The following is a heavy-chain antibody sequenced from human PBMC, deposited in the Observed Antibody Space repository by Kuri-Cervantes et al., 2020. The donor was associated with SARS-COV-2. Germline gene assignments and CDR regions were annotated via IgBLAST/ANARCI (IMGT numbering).Heavy chain of an antibody. J-gene: IGHJ6*02. CDR2: IIPILGIA. CDR1: GGTFSSYT. Sequence: SVKVSCKASGGTFSSYTISRVRQAPGQGLEWMGRIIPILGIANYAQKFQGRVTITADKSTSTAYMELSSLRSEDTAVYYCAADMAYCGGDCYSNYYYYYGMDVWGQGTTVTVSS. V-gene: IGHV1-69*02. D-gene: IGHD2-21*02. CDR3: AADMAYCGGDCYSNYYYYYGMDV.